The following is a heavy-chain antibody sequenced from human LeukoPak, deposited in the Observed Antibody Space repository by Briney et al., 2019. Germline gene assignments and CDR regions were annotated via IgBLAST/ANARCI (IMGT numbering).Heavy chain of an antibody. V-gene: IGHV4-39*01. CDR3: ARFVSIRGGIHLNYFDS. CDR1: GGSIDGRSYN. CDR2: IYDSLSA. J-gene: IGHJ4*02. Sequence: PSETLSLTCAVSGGSIDGRSYNCGWVRRPPGKGLGWLGSIYDSLSAYYNPSLKSRVTIPIDMYKKQFSLNLNSAAAADSAVYYCARFVSIRGGIHLNYFDSWGQGRLVTVSS. D-gene: IGHD2-15*01.